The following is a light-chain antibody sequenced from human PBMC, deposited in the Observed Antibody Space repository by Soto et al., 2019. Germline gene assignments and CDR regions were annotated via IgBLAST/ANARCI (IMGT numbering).Light chain of an antibody. CDR2: QDT. J-gene: IGLJ1*01. CDR1: ALPRQY. Sequence: SYDLTQPPSMSVSPGQTAVITCSGYALPRQYVYWFKQKPGQAPVLVIYQDTRRPPTIPARFSGSASGTTVSLTISGVQADDEADYYCQSADTSGNIEVFGPGTKVTVL. CDR3: QSADTSGNIEV. V-gene: IGLV3-25*02.